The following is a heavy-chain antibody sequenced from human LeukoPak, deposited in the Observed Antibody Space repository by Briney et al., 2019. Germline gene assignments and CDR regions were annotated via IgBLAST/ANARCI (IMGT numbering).Heavy chain of an antibody. J-gene: IGHJ4*02. CDR2: IGHTGST. D-gene: IGHD6-19*01. CDR3: TRDSSGLTN. CDR1: GGSISSSNW. Sequence: SETLSLTCAVSGGSISSSNWWTWVRQPPGKGLEWVGEIGHTGSTNYNPSLKNRVTISVDKSKNQFSLKLSSVTAADTAVYHCTRDSSGLTNWGQGTLVTVSS. V-gene: IGHV4-4*02.